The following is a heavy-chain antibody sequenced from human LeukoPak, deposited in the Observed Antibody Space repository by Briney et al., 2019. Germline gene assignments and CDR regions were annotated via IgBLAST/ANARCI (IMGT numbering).Heavy chain of an antibody. V-gene: IGHV4-61*10. CDR3: ARGRQLGWNYPGVSDY. CDR1: GGSISSGSYY. Sequence: SETLSLTCTVSGGSISSGSYYWSWIRQPAGKGLEWIGEINHSGSTNYNPSLKSRVTISVDTSKNQFSLKLSSVTAADTAVYYCARGRQLGWNYPGVSDYWGQGTLVTVSS. J-gene: IGHJ4*02. D-gene: IGHD1-7*01. CDR2: INHSGST.